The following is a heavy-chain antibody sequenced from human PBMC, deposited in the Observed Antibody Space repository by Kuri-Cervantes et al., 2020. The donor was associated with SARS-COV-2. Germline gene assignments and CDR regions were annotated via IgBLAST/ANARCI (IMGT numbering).Heavy chain of an antibody. D-gene: IGHD3-10*01. V-gene: IGHV3-48*03. Sequence: GGSLRLSCAASGFTFSSYEMNWVRQAPGKGLEWVSYISSSGSTIYYADSVKGRFTISRDNAENSLYLQMNSLRAEDTAVYYCARDEGSYYYYMDVWGKGTTVTVSS. CDR3: ARDEGSYYYYMDV. CDR1: GFTFSSYE. CDR2: ISSSGSTI. J-gene: IGHJ6*03.